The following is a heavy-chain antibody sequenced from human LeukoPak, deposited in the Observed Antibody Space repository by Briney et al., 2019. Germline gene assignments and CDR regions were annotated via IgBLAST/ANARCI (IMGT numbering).Heavy chain of an antibody. CDR1: GFTFSSYW. J-gene: IGHJ4*02. D-gene: IGHD3-22*01. CDR2: INTDGSST. CDR3: ARGFGDYYDSSGYYLFDY. V-gene: IGHV3-74*01. Sequence: GGSLRLSCAASGFTFSSYWMHWVRQAPGKGLVWVSRINTDGSSTSYADSVKGRFTISRDNAKNTLYLRMNSLRAEDTAVYYCARGFGDYYDSSGYYLFDYWGQGTLVTVSS.